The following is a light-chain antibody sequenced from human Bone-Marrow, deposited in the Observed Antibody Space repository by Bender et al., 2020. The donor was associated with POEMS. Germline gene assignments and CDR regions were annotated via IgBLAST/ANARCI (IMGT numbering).Light chain of an antibody. CDR2: TNN. Sequence: QSVLTQPPSVSGAPGQKVTISCTGGRSNIGGGYDVHWYQHLPGTAPKLLIYTNNQRPSGVPDRFSGSKSGTSASLAISGLQSEDEADYYCAAWDDSLNGIVFGGGTKLTVL. CDR1: RSNIGGGYD. J-gene: IGLJ2*01. V-gene: IGLV1-50*01. CDR3: AAWDDSLNGIV.